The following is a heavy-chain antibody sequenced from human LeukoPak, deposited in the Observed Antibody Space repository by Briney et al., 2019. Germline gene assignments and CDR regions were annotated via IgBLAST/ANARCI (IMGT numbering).Heavy chain of an antibody. CDR3: ARSPLSSWYYYMDV. J-gene: IGHJ6*03. D-gene: IGHD6-6*01. CDR2: INHSGST. CDR1: GGSFSGYY. Sequence: PSETLSLTCAVYGGSFSGYYWSWIRQPPGKRLEWIGEINHSGSTNYNPSLKSRVTISVDTSKNQFSLKLSSVTAADTAVYYCARSPLSSWYYYMDVWGKGTTVTVSS. V-gene: IGHV4-34*01.